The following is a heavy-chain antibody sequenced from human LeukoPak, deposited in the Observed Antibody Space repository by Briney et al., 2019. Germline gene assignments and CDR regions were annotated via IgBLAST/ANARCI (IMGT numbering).Heavy chain of an antibody. J-gene: IGHJ6*02. CDR1: GGTFSSYA. CDR3: ASIAAAGTPTYYGMDV. V-gene: IGHV1-69*06. Sequence: SVKVSCKASGGTFSSYAISWVRQAPGQGLEWMGGIIPIFGTANYAQKFQGRVMITADKSTSTAYMELSSLRSEDTAVYYCASIAAAGTPTYYGMDVWGQGTTVTVSS. CDR2: IIPIFGTA. D-gene: IGHD6-13*01.